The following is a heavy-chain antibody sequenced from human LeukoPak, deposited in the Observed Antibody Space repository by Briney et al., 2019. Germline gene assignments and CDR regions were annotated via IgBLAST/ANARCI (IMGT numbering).Heavy chain of an antibody. V-gene: IGHV3-23*01. CDR1: GLTFSSYA. J-gene: IGHJ3*02. CDR2: ISGSGGST. Sequence: GGSLRLSCAASGLTFSSYAMSWVRQAPGKGLEWVSGISGSGGSTNYADSVKGRFTISRDNATNSLYLQMNSLRAEDTAVYYCARVIIVGATGIWGQGTMVTVSS. D-gene: IGHD1-26*01. CDR3: ARVIIVGATGI.